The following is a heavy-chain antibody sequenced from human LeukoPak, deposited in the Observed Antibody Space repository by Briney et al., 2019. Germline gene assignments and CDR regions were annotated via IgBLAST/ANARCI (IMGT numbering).Heavy chain of an antibody. CDR1: GGSISSYY. J-gene: IGHJ5*02. CDR2: IYYSGST. CDR3: ARGGRGYSSGWLIVKWFDP. V-gene: IGHV4-59*12. Sequence: SETLSLTCTVSGGSISSYYWSWIRQPPGKGLEWIGYIYYSGSTNYNPSLKSRVTISVDTSKNQFSLKLSSVTAADTAVYYCARGGRGYSSGWLIVKWFDPWGQGTLVTVSS. D-gene: IGHD6-19*01.